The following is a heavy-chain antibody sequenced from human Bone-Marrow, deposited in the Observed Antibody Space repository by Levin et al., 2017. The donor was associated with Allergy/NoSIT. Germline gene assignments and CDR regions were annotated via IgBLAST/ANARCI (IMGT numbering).Heavy chain of an antibody. Sequence: SETLSLTCTVSGGSISSGGYYWSWIRQHPGKGLEWIGYVYYSGSTYYNPSLKSRVTISVDTSKNQFSLKLSSVTAADTAVYYCARDSGYSYGYGFDYWGQGTLVTVSS. CDR3: ARDSGYSYGYGFDY. V-gene: IGHV4-31*03. CDR1: GGSISSGGYY. J-gene: IGHJ4*02. D-gene: IGHD5-18*01. CDR2: VYYSGST.